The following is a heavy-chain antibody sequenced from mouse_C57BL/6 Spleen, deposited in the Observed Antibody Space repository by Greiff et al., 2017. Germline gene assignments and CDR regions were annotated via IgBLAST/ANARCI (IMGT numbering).Heavy chain of an antibody. CDR2: INPSSGYT. V-gene: IGHV1-7*01. Sequence: QVQLQQSGAELAKPGASVQLSCKASGYTFTSYWMHWVKQRPGQGLEWIGYINPSSGYTKYNQKFKDKATLTADKSSSTAYMQLSSLTYEDSAVYYCATNWDVWYCDVWGTGTTVTVSS. J-gene: IGHJ1*03. CDR3: ATNWDVWYCDV. D-gene: IGHD4-1*01. CDR1: GYTFTSYW.